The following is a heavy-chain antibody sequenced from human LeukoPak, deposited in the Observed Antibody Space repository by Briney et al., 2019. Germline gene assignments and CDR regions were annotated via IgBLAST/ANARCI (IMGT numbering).Heavy chain of an antibody. D-gene: IGHD3-22*01. J-gene: IGHJ4*02. CDR2: ISGSGGST. CDR1: GFTFSGAW. Sequence: GGSLRLSCTASGFTFSGAWMTWVRQAPGKGLEWVSGISGSGGSTYYADSVKGRFTISRDNSKNTLYLQMNSLRAEDTAVYYCAKGLSSGHYYFDYWGQGTLVTVSS. V-gene: IGHV3-23*01. CDR3: AKGLSSGHYYFDY.